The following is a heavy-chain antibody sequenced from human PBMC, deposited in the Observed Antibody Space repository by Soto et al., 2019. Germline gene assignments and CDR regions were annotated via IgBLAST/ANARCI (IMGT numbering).Heavy chain of an antibody. Sequence: QITLKESGPTLVRPAQTLTLTCGFSGFSLSSYGLGVAWIRQPPGKALEWLALIYWDDDKRYSPSLKDRHAISKDTSSNQVGLTITNMDPGDTATYFCAHAGDYDLLTFDHLGPGTLVTVSS. D-gene: IGHD4-17*01. CDR2: IYWDDDK. CDR1: GFSLSSYGLG. J-gene: IGHJ4*02. V-gene: IGHV2-5*02. CDR3: AHAGDYDLLTFDH.